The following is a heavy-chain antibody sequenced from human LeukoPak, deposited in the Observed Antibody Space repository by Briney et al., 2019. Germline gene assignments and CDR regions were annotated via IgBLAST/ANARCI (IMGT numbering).Heavy chain of an antibody. CDR3: ARHYDSSGGLDY. Sequence: ASVKVSCKVSGYTLTELSMHWVRQAPGKGLEWMGGFDPEDGETIYAQKLQGRVTMTTDTSTSTAYMELRSLRSDDTAVYYCARHYDSSGGLDYWGQGTLVTVSS. V-gene: IGHV1-24*01. J-gene: IGHJ4*02. CDR1: GYTLTELS. D-gene: IGHD3-22*01. CDR2: FDPEDGET.